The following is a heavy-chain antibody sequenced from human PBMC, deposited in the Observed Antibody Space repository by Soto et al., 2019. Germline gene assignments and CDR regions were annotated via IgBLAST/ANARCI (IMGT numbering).Heavy chain of an antibody. V-gene: IGHV3-7*01. CDR3: ARGDIVVVVAAGGMDV. CDR2: INQDGSER. J-gene: IGHJ6*02. Sequence: VGSLRLSCVASGFTFTNYWMTWVRQAPGKGLEWVANINQDGSERTHVDSVKGRFTVSRDNAKNSLYLEMNRLRAEDTAVYYCARGDIVVVVAAGGMDVWGQGTTVTVS. D-gene: IGHD2-15*01. CDR1: GFTFTNYW.